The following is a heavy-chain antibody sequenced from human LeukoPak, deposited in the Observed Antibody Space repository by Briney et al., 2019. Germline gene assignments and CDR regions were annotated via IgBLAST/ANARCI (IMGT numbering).Heavy chain of an antibody. Sequence: GGSLRLSCAASGFTFSSYAMSWVRQAPGKGLEWVSAISGSGESTYYADSVKGRLTISRDNSKNRLYLQMNSLRAEDTAVYYCAKEKYSSGFFDYWGQGTVVTVSS. V-gene: IGHV3-23*01. CDR2: ISGSGEST. D-gene: IGHD6-19*01. J-gene: IGHJ4*02. CDR1: GFTFSSYA. CDR3: AKEKYSSGFFDY.